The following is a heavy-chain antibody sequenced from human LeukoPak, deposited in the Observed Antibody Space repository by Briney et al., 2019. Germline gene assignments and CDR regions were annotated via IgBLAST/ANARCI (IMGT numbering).Heavy chain of an antibody. CDR3: ARDQKSTLSSGYALDY. CDR2: ISSSSSYI. D-gene: IGHD3-22*01. Sequence: GGSLRLSCAASGFTFSSYSMNWVRQAPGKGLEWVSSISSSSSYIYYADSVKGRFTISRDNAKNSPYLQMNSLRAEDTAVYYCARDQKSTLSSGYALDYWGQGTLVTVSS. J-gene: IGHJ4*02. CDR1: GFTFSSYS. V-gene: IGHV3-21*01.